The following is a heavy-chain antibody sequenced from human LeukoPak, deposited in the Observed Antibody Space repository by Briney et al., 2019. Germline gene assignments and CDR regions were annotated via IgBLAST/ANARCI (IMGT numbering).Heavy chain of an antibody. J-gene: IGHJ4*02. V-gene: IGHV3-30*04. Sequence: GRSLRLSCAASGFTFSTYSMHWVRQAPGKGLEWVANILYDGSHEFYADSVKGRFTISRDNSRNTLYLQINSLRTEDTAVYFCAKEGRWLDSWGQGTLVTVSS. CDR2: ILYDGSHE. D-gene: IGHD4-23*01. CDR3: AKEGRWLDS. CDR1: GFTFSTYS.